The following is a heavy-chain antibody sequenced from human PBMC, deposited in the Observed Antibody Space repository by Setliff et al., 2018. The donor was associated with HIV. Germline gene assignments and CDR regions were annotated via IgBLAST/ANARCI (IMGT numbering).Heavy chain of an antibody. J-gene: IGHJ4*02. CDR3: AAATTLDY. Sequence: PSETLSLTCSVSGASITRGGDFWSWIRQHPGKGLEWIGHIYTTGRTNYNPSLKGRVTISLDTSKNQFFLRLSSVTAADTAVYYCAAATTLDYWGQGTLVTVSS. CDR1: GASITRGGDF. V-gene: IGHV4-61*09. CDR2: IYTTGRT. D-gene: IGHD1-26*01.